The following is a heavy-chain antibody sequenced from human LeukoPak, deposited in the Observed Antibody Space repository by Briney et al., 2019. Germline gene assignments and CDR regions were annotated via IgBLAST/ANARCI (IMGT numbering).Heavy chain of an antibody. CDR3: ARDLRDSSGWYGGYYYYMDV. CDR1: GFTFSSYA. V-gene: IGHV3-23*01. J-gene: IGHJ6*03. CDR2: IGGSGDSP. D-gene: IGHD6-19*01. Sequence: PGGSLRLSCAASGFTFSSYAMTWVRQAPGKGLEWVSIIGGSGDSPYYADSVKGRFTISRDNAKNSLYLQMNSLRAEDTAVYYCARDLRDSSGWYGGYYYYMDVWGKGTTVTVSS.